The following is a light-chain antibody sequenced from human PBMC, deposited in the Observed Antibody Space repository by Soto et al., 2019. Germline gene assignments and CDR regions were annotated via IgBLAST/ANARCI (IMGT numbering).Light chain of an antibody. Sequence: QSALTQPASVSGSPGQSITISCTGTSSDVGGYNYVSWYQQHPGKAPKLMIYEGSKRPSGVSNRFSGSKSGNTASLTISGLQADDEAGYYCYSYGGSYTWVFGGGTKVTVL. V-gene: IGLV2-14*01. CDR2: EGS. CDR3: YSYGGSYTWV. J-gene: IGLJ3*02. CDR1: SSDVGGYNY.